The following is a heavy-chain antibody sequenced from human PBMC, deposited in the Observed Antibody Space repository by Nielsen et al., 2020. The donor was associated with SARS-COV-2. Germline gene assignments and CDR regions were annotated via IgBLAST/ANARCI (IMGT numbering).Heavy chain of an antibody. CDR1: GFTFRSYA. CDR3: AKSTRTGTYYGMDV. Sequence: GESLKISCAASGFTFRSYAMNWVRQAPGKGLEWVSTISDSGGSTYYADSVKDRFTISRDNSKNTLDLQINSLRAEDTAVYYCAKSTRTGTYYGMDVWGQGTTVTVSS. CDR2: ISDSGGST. J-gene: IGHJ6*02. D-gene: IGHD2-2*01. V-gene: IGHV3-23*01.